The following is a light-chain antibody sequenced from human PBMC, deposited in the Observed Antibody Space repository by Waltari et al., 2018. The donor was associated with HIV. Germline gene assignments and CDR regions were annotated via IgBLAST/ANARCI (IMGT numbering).Light chain of an antibody. CDR3: NSRDTIGHWF. CDR2: DRN. V-gene: IGLV3-19*01. CDR1: SGRTYY. J-gene: IGLJ3*02. Sequence: SSELAQDPAVSVAWGQTVRITCQGDSGRTYYASWYQQKPGQAPVLVFYDRNNRPSGIPDRFSGSTSGDTASLTITGAQAEDEADYYCNSRDTIGHWFFGGGTKVTVL.